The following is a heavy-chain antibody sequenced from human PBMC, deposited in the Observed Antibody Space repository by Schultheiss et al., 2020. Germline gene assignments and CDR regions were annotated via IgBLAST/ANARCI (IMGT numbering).Heavy chain of an antibody. CDR3: ARDSSTYCDRTNCYGYYGMDV. Sequence: GGSLRLSCAASGFTFTSNSMNWVRQAPGKGLEWVSSISRSTSYIYYADSVKGRYTISRDNAKNSLYLQMNSLRAGDTAVYYCARDSSTYCDRTNCYGYYGMDVWGQGTTVTVSS. CDR2: ISRSTSYI. J-gene: IGHJ6*02. D-gene: IGHD2-2*01. V-gene: IGHV3-21*01. CDR1: GFTFTSNS.